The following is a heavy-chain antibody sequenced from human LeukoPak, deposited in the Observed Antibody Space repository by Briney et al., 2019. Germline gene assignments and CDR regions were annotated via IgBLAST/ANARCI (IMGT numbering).Heavy chain of an antibody. V-gene: IGHV4-34*01. Sequence: SETLSLTCAVYGGSFSGYYWSWIRQPPGKGLEWIGEINHSGSTNYNPSLKSRVTMSVDTSKNQFSLKLSSVTAADTAVYYCARHDYGDTTTAEYFQHWGQGTLVTVSS. CDR2: INHSGST. CDR3: ARHDYGDTTTAEYFQH. J-gene: IGHJ1*01. CDR1: GGSFSGYY. D-gene: IGHD4-17*01.